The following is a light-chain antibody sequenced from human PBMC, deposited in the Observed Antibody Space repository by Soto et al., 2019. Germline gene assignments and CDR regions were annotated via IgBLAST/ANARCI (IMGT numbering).Light chain of an antibody. J-gene: IGLJ2*01. V-gene: IGLV2-14*01. CDR1: ISEIGGYNF. CDR2: DVN. Sequence: QSALTQPASVSVSPGQSITISCTGTISEIGGYNFISWYQHHPGKAPKLVIYDVNNRPSGISYRFSGSKSGNTASLTISGLQAEYEADYYFASYTRATTLVFGGGTKVTVL. CDR3: ASYTRATTLV.